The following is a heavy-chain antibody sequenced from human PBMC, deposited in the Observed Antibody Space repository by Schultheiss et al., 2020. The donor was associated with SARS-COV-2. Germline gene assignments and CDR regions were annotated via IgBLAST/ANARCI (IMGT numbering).Heavy chain of an antibody. D-gene: IGHD1-20*01. CDR1: GFTFSSYG. Sequence: GGSLRLSCAASGFTFSSYGMSWVRQAPGKGLEWVAVISYDGSNKYYADSVKGRFTISRDNAKNSLYLQMNSLRAEDTAVYYCARAPAFSRYNWNPGGMDVWGQGTTVTVSS. J-gene: IGHJ6*02. CDR2: ISYDGSNK. V-gene: IGHV3-30*03. CDR3: ARAPAFSRYNWNPGGMDV.